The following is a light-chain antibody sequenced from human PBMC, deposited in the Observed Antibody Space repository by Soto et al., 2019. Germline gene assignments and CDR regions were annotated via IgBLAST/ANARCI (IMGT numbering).Light chain of an antibody. V-gene: IGKV2-30*01. J-gene: IGKJ4*01. CDR1: RGLVYTDRNTY. CDR2: NVS. Sequence: DVVLTQSPLSLPVTLGQPASISCRASRGLVYTDRNTYLYWFHQRPGQAPRRLIYNVSSRDSGIPDRFSGSGSGTDFTLKISSLEPEDVAVYYCKQGRRYPRTFGRGTKGDIK. CDR3: KQGRRYPRT.